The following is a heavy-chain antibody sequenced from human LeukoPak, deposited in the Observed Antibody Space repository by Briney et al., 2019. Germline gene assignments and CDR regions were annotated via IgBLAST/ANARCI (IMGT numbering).Heavy chain of an antibody. D-gene: IGHD1-26*01. CDR1: GYTFTGYY. J-gene: IGHJ5*02. CDR2: INPNSGGT. V-gene: IGHV1-2*02. CDR3: ARVSGVYNWFDP. Sequence: ASVTVSCKASGYTFTGYYMHWVRQAPGQGLEWMGWINPNSGGTNYAQKFQGRVTMTRDTSISTAYMELSRLRSDDTAVYYCARVSGVYNWFDPWGQGTLVTVSS.